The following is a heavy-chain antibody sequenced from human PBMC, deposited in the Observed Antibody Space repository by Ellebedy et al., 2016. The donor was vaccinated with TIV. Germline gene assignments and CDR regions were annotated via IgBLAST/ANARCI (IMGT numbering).Heavy chain of an antibody. V-gene: IGHV3-73*01. CDR2: IRSKANSYAT. J-gene: IGHJ4*02. CDR1: GFTFSGSA. CDR3: TRDQPSSY. Sequence: GESLKISCAASGFTFSGSAMHWVRQASGKGLEWVGRIRSKANSYATEYAASVKGRFTISRDDSKNTAYLQMNSLKTEDTAVYYCTRDQPSSYWGQGTLVTVSS.